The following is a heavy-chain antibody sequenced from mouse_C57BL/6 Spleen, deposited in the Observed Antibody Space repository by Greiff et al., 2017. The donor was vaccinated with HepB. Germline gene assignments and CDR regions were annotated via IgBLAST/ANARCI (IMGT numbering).Heavy chain of an antibody. CDR1: GYTFTSYW. V-gene: IGHV1-61*01. D-gene: IGHD3-2*02. CDR2: IYPSDSET. J-gene: IGHJ3*01. CDR3: ARKGTAQAANPFAY. Sequence: QVQLQQPGAELVRPGSSVKLSCKASGYTFTSYWMDWVKQRPGQGLEWIGNIYPSDSETHYNQKFKDKATLTVDKSSSTAYMQLSSLTSEDSAFYYCARKGTAQAANPFAYWGQGTLVTVSA.